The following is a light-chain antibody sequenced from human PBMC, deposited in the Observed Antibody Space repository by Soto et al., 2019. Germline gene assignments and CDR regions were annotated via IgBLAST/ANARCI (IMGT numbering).Light chain of an antibody. CDR3: QHYDGSPIT. V-gene: IGKV3-20*01. CDR2: DVS. CDR1: QRVSGSY. Sequence: PGERATLSCRASQRVSGSYLAWYQQKPGQAPRLLIHDVSNRATGIPDRFSGSGSGTDFSLTISRLEPEDFAVYFCQHYDGSPITFGGGTRVEIK. J-gene: IGKJ4*01.